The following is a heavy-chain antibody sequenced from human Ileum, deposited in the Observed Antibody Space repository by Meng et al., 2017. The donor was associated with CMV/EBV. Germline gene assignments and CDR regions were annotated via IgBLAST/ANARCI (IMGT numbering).Heavy chain of an antibody. D-gene: IGHD1-1*01. J-gene: IGHJ6*02. V-gene: IGHV4-61*01. CDR1: SGSYY. Sequence: SGSYYWSWIRQTPGKGLEWIGHIYNRGSTKYNPSLKSRVTMSLDTSKKQFSLRLSSVTGADTAVYYCARNTWVGSSSTGYYYGMDVWGQGTTVTVSS. CDR3: ARNTWVGSSSTGYYYGMDV. CDR2: IYNRGST.